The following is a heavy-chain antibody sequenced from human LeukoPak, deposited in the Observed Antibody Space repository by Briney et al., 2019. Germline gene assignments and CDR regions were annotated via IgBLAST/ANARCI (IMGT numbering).Heavy chain of an antibody. J-gene: IGHJ4*02. CDR3: ATALSVRYYYDL. CDR2: INPNSGGT. CDR1: GYTFTGYY. V-gene: IGHV1-2*02. Sequence: GASVKVSCKASGYTFTGYYMHWVRQAPGQGLEWMGWINPNSGGTNYAQKFQGRVTMTEDTSTDTAYMELSSLRSEDTAVYYCATALSVRYYYDLWGQGTLVTVSS. D-gene: IGHD3-22*01.